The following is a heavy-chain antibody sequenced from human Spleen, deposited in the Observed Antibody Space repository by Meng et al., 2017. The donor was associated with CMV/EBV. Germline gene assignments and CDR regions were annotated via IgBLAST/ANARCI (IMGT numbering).Heavy chain of an antibody. CDR1: GGSVTTNNW. CDR3: ARESGSYLTYYFDY. D-gene: IGHD1-26*01. J-gene: IGHJ4*02. V-gene: IGHV4-4*02. CDR2: IIHSGTT. Sequence: GAGGSVTTNNWWNWVRPAPGKGLEWIGNIIHSGTTYYNPSLKSRVTISVDKSKNQFSLEVDSVTAADTAVYYCARESGSYLTYYFDYWGQGALVTVSS.